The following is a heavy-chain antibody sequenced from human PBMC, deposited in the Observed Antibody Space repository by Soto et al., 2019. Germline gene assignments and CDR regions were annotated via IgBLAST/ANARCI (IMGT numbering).Heavy chain of an antibody. Sequence: PGGSLRLSCAASGFTFSDHYMDWVRQAPGKDLEWVGRIRNKANFYATEYAASVKGRFSISRDDSKNSLYLQMNRLKIEDTAIYYCTRVRLLPTIPKPGMDVWGQGTTVTVSS. CDR2: IRNKANFYAT. J-gene: IGHJ6*02. D-gene: IGHD2-2*01. CDR3: TRVRLLPTIPKPGMDV. CDR1: GFTFSDHY. V-gene: IGHV3-72*01.